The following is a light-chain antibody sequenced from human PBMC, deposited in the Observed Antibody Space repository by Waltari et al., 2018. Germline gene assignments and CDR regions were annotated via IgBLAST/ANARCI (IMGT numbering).Light chain of an antibody. V-gene: IGLV4-69*02. J-gene: IGLJ3*02. Sequence: QLVLTQSPSASDSLGASLTLTCTLSSGHISNAIAWLQQHPKTGPRYLMKVNSDGSHSKGAEIPDRFSGCRSGAARYPTIACLESEDEAYYYWHTGGRGTWVCGGGTKLTVL. CDR1: SGHISNA. CDR3: HTGGRGTWV. CDR2: VNSDGSH.